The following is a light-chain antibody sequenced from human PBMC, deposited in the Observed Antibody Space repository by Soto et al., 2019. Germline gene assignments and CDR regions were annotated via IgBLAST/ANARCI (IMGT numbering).Light chain of an antibody. CDR1: QSVSSY. CDR2: DAS. V-gene: IGKV3-11*01. J-gene: IGKJ2*01. Sequence: EVVLTQSPATLSLSPGERATLSCRASQSVSSYLAWYQQKPGQAPRVLVYDASNRATGIPARFSGSGSGTDFTLTISSLEPEDFSVYYCQQRSSGYSFCQGTKLEIK. CDR3: QQRSSGYS.